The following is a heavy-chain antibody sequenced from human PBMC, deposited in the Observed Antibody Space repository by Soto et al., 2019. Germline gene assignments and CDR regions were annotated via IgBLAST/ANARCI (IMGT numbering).Heavy chain of an antibody. CDR1: GFTFSSYA. V-gene: IGHV3-30-3*01. CDR3: AKVPGLLDDY. D-gene: IGHD3-22*01. CDR2: ISYDGSNK. Sequence: PGGSLRLSCAASGFTFSSYAMHWVRQAPGKGLEWVAVISYDGSNKYYADSVKGRFTISRDNSKNTLYLQMNSLRAEDTAVYYCAKVPGLLDDYWGQGTLVTVSS. J-gene: IGHJ4*02.